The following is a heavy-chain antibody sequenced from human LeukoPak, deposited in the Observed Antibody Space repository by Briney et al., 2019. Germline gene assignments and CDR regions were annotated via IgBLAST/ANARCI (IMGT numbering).Heavy chain of an antibody. Sequence: GGSLRLSCAASGFTFSSYEMNWVRQAPGKGLEWVSYISSSGSTIYYADSVKGRFTISRDNAKNSLYLQMNSLRAEDTAVYYCARARYSSSSPKYYYYYYMGVWGKGTTVTVSS. V-gene: IGHV3-48*03. CDR2: ISSSGSTI. D-gene: IGHD6-13*01. CDR3: ARARYSSSSPKYYYYYYMGV. J-gene: IGHJ6*03. CDR1: GFTFSSYE.